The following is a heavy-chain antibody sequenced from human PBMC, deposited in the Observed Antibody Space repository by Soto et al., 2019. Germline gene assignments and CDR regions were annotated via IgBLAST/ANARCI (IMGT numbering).Heavy chain of an antibody. J-gene: IGHJ6*02. CDR2: IYPDDSDT. V-gene: IGHV5-51*01. CDR1: GYSFSSYW. D-gene: IGHD3-9*01. Sequence: LKISCKSSGYSFSSYWIAWVRLMPGKGLEWMGSIYPDDSDTKYSPSFQGQVTISADKSISAAYLQWSSLKASDTAIYYCARNSLTGYYNYYYSMDVWGQGTTLTVSS. CDR3: ARNSLTGYYNYYYSMDV.